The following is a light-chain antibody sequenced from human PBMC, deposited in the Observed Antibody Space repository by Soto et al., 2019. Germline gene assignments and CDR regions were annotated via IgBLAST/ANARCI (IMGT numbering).Light chain of an antibody. Sequence: EIVMTQSPATLSVSPGERATLSSRARQSVSSNLAWYQQKPGQAPRLLIDGASTRDTGIPARFSGSGSGTEFTLTICILQSEDFAVYYCQQYNNWPPYTFGQGTKLEIK. CDR1: QSVSSN. V-gene: IGKV3-15*01. J-gene: IGKJ2*01. CDR2: GAS. CDR3: QQYNNWPPYT.